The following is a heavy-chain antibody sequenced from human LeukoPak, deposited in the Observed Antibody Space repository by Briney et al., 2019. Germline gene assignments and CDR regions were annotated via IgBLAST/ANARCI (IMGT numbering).Heavy chain of an antibody. CDR3: ARLYYYDSSGYVDY. J-gene: IGHJ4*02. CDR1: GGSISSSNSY. Sequence: SETLSLTCTVSGGSISSSNSYWGWLRQPPGKGLEWIGSIHYSGSTYHNPSLKGRVTISVDTSKNQFFLKLSSVTAADTAVYYCARLYYYDSSGYVDYWGQGTLVAVSS. CDR2: IHYSGST. V-gene: IGHV4-39*01. D-gene: IGHD3-22*01.